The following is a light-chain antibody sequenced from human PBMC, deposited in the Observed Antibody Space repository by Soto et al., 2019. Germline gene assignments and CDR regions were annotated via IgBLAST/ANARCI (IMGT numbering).Light chain of an antibody. V-gene: IGKV1-39*01. Sequence: DIHMTQSPSSLSASVGDRVTITCRASQSISSYLNWYQQKPGKAPKLLIYAASSLQSGVPSRFSGSGSGTDFTLTISSLQPEDFATYYCQQGYSTPPTFGQGTKVEIK. CDR2: AAS. CDR1: QSISSY. CDR3: QQGYSTPPT. J-gene: IGKJ1*01.